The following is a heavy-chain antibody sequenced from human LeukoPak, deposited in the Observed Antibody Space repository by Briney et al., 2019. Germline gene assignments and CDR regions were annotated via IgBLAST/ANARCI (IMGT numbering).Heavy chain of an antibody. Sequence: SDTLSLICTVSGGSISSHYWRWIRQPPGKGLKWIGSIYCSGSTNYHPPLKRRVTISVATSKNQFSLQLRSVTAADTAVYYCARDSPIVGTGWFEPRGQGPVLSLS. D-gene: IGHD1-1*01. V-gene: IGHV4-59*11. CDR3: ARDSPIVGTGWFEP. J-gene: IGHJ5*02. CDR1: GGSISSHY. CDR2: IYCSGST.